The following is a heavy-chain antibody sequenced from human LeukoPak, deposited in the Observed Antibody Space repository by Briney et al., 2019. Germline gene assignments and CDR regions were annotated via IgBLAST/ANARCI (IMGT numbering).Heavy chain of an antibody. J-gene: IGHJ4*02. Sequence: PGGSLRLSCAASGFTFSSYSMNWVRQAPGKGLEWVSSISSSSSYIYYADSVKGRFTISRDNAKNSLYLQMNSLRAEDTAVYYCARGSVITFGGVIAFDYWGQGTLVTVSS. CDR1: GFTFSSYS. D-gene: IGHD3-16*02. V-gene: IGHV3-21*01. CDR3: ARGSVITFGGVIAFDY. CDR2: ISSSSSYI.